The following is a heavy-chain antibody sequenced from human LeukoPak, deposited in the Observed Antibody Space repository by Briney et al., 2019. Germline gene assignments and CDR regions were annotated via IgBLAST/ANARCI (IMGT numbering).Heavy chain of an antibody. J-gene: IGHJ3*02. CDR3: AKQWRGTGNAFDI. V-gene: IGHV3-23*01. D-gene: IGHD3/OR15-3a*01. Sequence: GGSLRLSCAASGFTFSSYTMSWVRQAPGKGLEWVSAISGNGGSTYSADSVQGRFIISRDNSKNTLYLQMNSLRAEDTAVYDCAKQWRGTGNAFDIWGQGTMVIVS. CDR1: GFTFSSYT. CDR2: ISGNGGST.